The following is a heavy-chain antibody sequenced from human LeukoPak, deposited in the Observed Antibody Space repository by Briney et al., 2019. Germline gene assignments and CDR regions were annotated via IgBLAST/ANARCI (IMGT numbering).Heavy chain of an antibody. Sequence: SETLSLTCAVSGYSISSGYYWGWIRQPPGKGLEWIGSIYHSGSTYYNPSLKSRVTISVDTSKNQFSLKLSSVTAADTAVYYCARVDYYDSSGYLYWGQGTLVTVSS. D-gene: IGHD3-22*01. V-gene: IGHV4-38-2*01. CDR1: GYSISSGYY. CDR3: ARVDYYDSSGYLY. CDR2: IYHSGST. J-gene: IGHJ4*02.